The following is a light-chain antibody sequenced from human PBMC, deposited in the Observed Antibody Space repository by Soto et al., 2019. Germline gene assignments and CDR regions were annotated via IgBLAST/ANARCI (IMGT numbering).Light chain of an antibody. J-gene: IGKJ1*01. CDR1: QSVSSN. V-gene: IGKV3-15*01. CDR2: AAS. CDR3: QQYSKWPA. Sequence: EIVMTQSPATLSVSPGERATLSCRASQSVSSNLAWYQQKPGQAPRLLIYAASTRATGIPARFSGSGSGTEFILTIISLQSEDFAVYYCQQYSKWPAFGQGTKVEIK.